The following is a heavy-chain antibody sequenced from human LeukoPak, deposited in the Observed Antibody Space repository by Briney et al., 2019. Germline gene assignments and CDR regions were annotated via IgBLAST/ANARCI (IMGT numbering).Heavy chain of an antibody. V-gene: IGHV3-7*03. J-gene: IGHJ4*02. CDR2: IKQDGSEK. D-gene: IGHD3-10*01. Sequence: PGGSLRLSCAASGFTFSSYWMSWVRQAPGEGLEWVANIKQDGSEKYYVDSVKGRFTISRDNAKNSLYLQMNSLRAEDTAVYYCARDGLLWFGELPCFDYWGQGTLVTVSS. CDR1: GFTFSSYW. CDR3: ARDGLLWFGELPCFDY.